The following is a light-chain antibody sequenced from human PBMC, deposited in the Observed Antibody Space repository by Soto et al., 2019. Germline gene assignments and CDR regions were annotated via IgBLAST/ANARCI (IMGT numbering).Light chain of an antibody. CDR3: LQDYNYPYT. J-gene: IGKJ2*01. CDR2: DVS. Sequence: EIVLTQSPATLSLSPGERATLSCWASQSVSNSLAWYQQRPGQSPRLLIYDVSTRATGIPARFGGSGSGTDFTLTISSLQPEDFATYYCLQDYNYPYTFGQGTKLEIK. CDR1: QSVSNS. V-gene: IGKV3-11*01.